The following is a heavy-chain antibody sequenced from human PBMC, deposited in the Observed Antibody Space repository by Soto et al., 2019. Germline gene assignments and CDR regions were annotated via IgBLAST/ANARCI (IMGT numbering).Heavy chain of an antibody. CDR1: GYSLTELS. CDR2: YDLEKGET. CDR3: AIEVGRSNQSDL. Sequence: GASVKVSCKVSGYSLTELSIHWVRQAPGEGLEWMGGYDLEKGETIYAQKFQGRVTMTEDSPADTPYMQLRSLRSEDTAVYYCAIEVGRSNQSDLWGQGTMVTVSS. J-gene: IGHJ5*02. D-gene: IGHD6-13*01. V-gene: IGHV1-24*01.